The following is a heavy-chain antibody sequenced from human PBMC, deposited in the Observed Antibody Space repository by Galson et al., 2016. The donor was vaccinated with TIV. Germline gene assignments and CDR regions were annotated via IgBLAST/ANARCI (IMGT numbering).Heavy chain of an antibody. D-gene: IGHD2-21*01. Sequence: PALVKPTQTLTLSCTFSGFSLSTSGVGVGWIRQPPGKALEWLAVIYWDDNKRYSPSLKGRVTVTKDTSIKQVVLTMTNLDPVDTATYYCAYRKMVVDSTFEEWGQGIRVTVSS. CDR3: AYRKMVVDSTFEE. CDR2: IYWDDNK. CDR1: GFSLSTSGVG. V-gene: IGHV2-5*02. J-gene: IGHJ1*01.